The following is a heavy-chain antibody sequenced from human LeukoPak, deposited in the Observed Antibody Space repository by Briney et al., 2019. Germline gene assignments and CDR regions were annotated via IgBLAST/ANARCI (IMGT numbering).Heavy chain of an antibody. D-gene: IGHD6-6*01. CDR1: GYNFANYW. J-gene: IGHJ6*03. Sequence: GESLKLSCKGSGYNFANYWIGWVRQMPGKGLEWMGIIYPGDSDTRYSPSFQGQVTISADKSISTAFLQWGSLKASDTAMYYCARAPSYQFSSSSAYYYYMDVWGKGTTVTVSS. CDR2: IYPGDSDT. CDR3: ARAPSYQFSSSSAYYYYMDV. V-gene: IGHV5-51*01.